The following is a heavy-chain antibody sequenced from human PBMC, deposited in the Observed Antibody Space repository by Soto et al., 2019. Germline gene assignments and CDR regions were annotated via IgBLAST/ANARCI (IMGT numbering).Heavy chain of an antibody. CDR2: ISANGDNK. V-gene: IGHV3-9*01. Sequence: AGGSLRLSCAASGFIFRSSGMHWVRQAPGKGLEWVSGISANGDNKDYADSVKGRFTISRDNAKNSLFLQMNSLRPEDTALYYCAKDVKWGGMTTIHYFDSWGQGTQVTV. J-gene: IGHJ4*02. CDR3: AKDVKWGGMTTIHYFDS. CDR1: GFIFRSSG. D-gene: IGHD2-21*02.